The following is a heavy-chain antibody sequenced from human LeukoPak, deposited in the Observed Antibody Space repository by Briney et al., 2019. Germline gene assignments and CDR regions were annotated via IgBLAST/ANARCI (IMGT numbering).Heavy chain of an antibody. CDR1: GFTFSSYA. CDR3: AKDREYVVVVPAAMQY. J-gene: IGHJ4*02. V-gene: IGHV3-23*01. Sequence: GGSLRLSCAASGFTFSSYAMSWVRQAPGKGLEWVSAISGSGGSTYYADSVKGRFTISRDNSKNTLYLQMNRLRAEDTAVYYCAKDREYVVVVPAAMQYWGQGTLVTVSS. CDR2: ISGSGGST. D-gene: IGHD2-2*01.